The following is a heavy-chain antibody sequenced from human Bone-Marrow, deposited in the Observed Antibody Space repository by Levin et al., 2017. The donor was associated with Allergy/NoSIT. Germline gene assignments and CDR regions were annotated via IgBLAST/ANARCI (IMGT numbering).Heavy chain of an antibody. Sequence: SGPTLVKPKQTLTLTCTFSGFSLTPASVGVGWIRQPPGKALEWLALISWNDDRRYSPSLKNRLTVTKDTSNTQVVLTMTDMDPLDTATYYCAHCTGRTSSWLHHWFDPWGQGSLVTVSS. CDR1: GFSLTPASVG. D-gene: IGHD6-13*01. CDR3: AHCTGRTSSWLHHWFDP. J-gene: IGHJ5*02. V-gene: IGHV2-5*01. CDR2: ISWNDDR.